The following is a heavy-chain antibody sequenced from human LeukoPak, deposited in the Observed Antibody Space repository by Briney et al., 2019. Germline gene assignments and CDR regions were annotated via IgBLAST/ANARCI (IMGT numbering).Heavy chain of an antibody. CDR2: ISWNSGSI. V-gene: IGHV3-9*01. D-gene: IGHD1-1*01. CDR3: ARGGVGTTSRGAFDI. CDR1: GFTFDDYA. Sequence: GGSLRLSCAASGFTFDDYAMHWVRQAPGKGLEWVSGISWNSGSIGYADSVKGRFTISRDNAKNSLYLQVNSLRAEDTAVYYWARGGVGTTSRGAFDIWGQGTMVTVSS. J-gene: IGHJ3*02.